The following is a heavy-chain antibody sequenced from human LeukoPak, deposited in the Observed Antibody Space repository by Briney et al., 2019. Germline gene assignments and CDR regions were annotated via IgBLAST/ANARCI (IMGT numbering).Heavy chain of an antibody. CDR2: ISSSGSTI. V-gene: IGHV3-48*03. J-gene: IGHJ6*04. CDR3: AELGITMIGGV. D-gene: IGHD3-10*02. Sequence: PGGSLRLSCAASGFTFSSYEMNWVRQAPGKGLEWVSYISSSGSTIYYAGSVKGRFTISRDNAKNSLYLQMNSLRAEDTAVYYCAELGITMIGGVWGKETTVTISS. CDR1: GFTFSSYE.